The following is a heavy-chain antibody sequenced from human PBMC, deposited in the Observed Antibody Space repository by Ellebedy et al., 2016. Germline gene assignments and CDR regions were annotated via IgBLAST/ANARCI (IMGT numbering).Heavy chain of an antibody. J-gene: IGHJ3*02. D-gene: IGHD6-25*01. CDR3: AREPPYSGSFEI. CDR1: AYIFTNYY. Sequence: ASVKVSXKSSAYIFTNYYIHYVRQAPGQGLEWMGVAGPSGNPKSFAQKFQGRVSMTRDWSSSTVFMELHSLTSDDTAMYYCAREPPYSGSFEIWGQGTMVTVSS. CDR2: AGPSGNPK. V-gene: IGHV1-46*03.